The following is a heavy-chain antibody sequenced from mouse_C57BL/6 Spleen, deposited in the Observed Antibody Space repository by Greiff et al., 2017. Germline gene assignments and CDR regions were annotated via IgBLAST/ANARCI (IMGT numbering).Heavy chain of an antibody. CDR1: GFSLSTSGMG. CDR2: IYWDDDK. Sequence: QVTLKECGPGILQSSQTLSLTCSFSGFSLSTSGMGVSWIRQPSGKGLEWLAHIYWDDDKRYNPSLKSRLTISKDTSRNQVFLKITSVDTADTATYYCARRSITTVVANWYFDVWGTGTTVTVSS. V-gene: IGHV8-12*01. D-gene: IGHD1-1*01. J-gene: IGHJ1*03. CDR3: ARRSITTVVANWYFDV.